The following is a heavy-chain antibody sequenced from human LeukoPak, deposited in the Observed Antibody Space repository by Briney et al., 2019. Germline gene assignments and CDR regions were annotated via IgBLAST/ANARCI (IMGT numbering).Heavy chain of an antibody. CDR2: IKEDGSEK. J-gene: IGHJ4*02. D-gene: IGHD2-15*01. CDR1: GFTFGSYA. V-gene: IGHV3-7*01. CDR3: ARDSGCSGGSCYRHFDY. Sequence: GGSLRLSCAASGFTFGSYAMSWVRQAPGKGLEWVANIKEDGSEKYYVDSVKGRFTISRDNAKNSLYLQMNSLRAEDTAVYYCARDSGCSGGSCYRHFDYWGQGTLVTVSS.